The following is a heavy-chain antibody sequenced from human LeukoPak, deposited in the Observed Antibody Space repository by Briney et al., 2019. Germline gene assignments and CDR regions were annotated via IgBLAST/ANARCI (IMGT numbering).Heavy chain of an antibody. CDR3: ARDYCSAASCFYNWFDP. CDR1: GFTFSSYS. V-gene: IGHV3-21*01. Sequence: GGSLRLSCAASGFTFSSYSMNWVRQAPGKGLEWVSSISNSSSYIYYADSVKGRFTISRDNAKNSLYLQMNSLRAEDTAVYYCARDYCSAASCFYNWFDPWGQGTLVTVSS. D-gene: IGHD2-15*01. J-gene: IGHJ5*02. CDR2: ISNSSSYI.